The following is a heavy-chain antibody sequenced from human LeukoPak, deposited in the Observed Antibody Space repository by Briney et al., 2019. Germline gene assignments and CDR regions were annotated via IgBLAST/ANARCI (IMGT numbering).Heavy chain of an antibody. Sequence: GASVKVSCKASGYTFTSYGISWVRQAPGQGLEWMGWISAYNGNTNYAQKLQGRVTMTTDTSTSTAYMELRRLRSDDTAVYYCARVRYDSSGYYYGQYYFDYWGQGTLVTVSS. CDR2: ISAYNGNT. J-gene: IGHJ4*02. CDR3: ARVRYDSSGYYYGQYYFDY. CDR1: GYTFTSYG. V-gene: IGHV1-18*01. D-gene: IGHD3-22*01.